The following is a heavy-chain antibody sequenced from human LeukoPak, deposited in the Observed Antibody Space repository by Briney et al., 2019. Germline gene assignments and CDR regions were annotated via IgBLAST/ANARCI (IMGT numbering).Heavy chain of an antibody. D-gene: IGHD3-9*01. J-gene: IGHJ4*02. Sequence: SETLSLTCAVSGYSISSGYYWGWIRQPPGKGLEWIGSIYHSGSTYYNPSLKSRVTISVDTSKNQFSLKLSSVTAAGTAVYYCAREGYDISDVLGFDYWGQGTLVTVSS. CDR2: IYHSGST. V-gene: IGHV4-38-2*02. CDR1: GYSISSGYY. CDR3: AREGYDISDVLGFDY.